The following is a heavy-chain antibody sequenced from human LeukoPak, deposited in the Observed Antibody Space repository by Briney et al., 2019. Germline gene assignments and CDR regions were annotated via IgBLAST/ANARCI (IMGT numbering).Heavy chain of an antibody. CDR1: GYTFTDYF. V-gene: IGHV1-2*02. D-gene: IGHD6-13*01. J-gene: IGHJ3*02. Sequence: ASVEVSCKASGYTFTDYFIHWIRQAPAQGLEWMGWINPNSGATSYAQKFQGRVTMTRDTSINTGNMELTGLRFDDTAVYYCARELSAVGRWGAFDMWGQGTMVTVSS. CDR2: INPNSGAT. CDR3: ARELSAVGRWGAFDM.